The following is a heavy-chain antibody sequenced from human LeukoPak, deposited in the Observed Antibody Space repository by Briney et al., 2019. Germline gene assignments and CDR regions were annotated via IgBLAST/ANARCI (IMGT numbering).Heavy chain of an antibody. V-gene: IGHV3-21*04. CDR3: ARITTRYFDY. D-gene: IGHD1-1*01. CDR1: GFTFSSYS. J-gene: IGHJ4*02. CDR2: ISSSSSYI. Sequence: GGSLRLSCAASGFTFSSYSMNWVRQAPGKGLEWVSSISSSSSYIYYADSLKGRFTISRDNAKNSLYLQMDSLSAEDTAVYYCARITTRYFDYWGQGTLVTVSS.